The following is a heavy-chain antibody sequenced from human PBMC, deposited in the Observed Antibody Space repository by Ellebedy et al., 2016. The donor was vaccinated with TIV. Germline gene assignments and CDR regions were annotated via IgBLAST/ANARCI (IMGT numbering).Heavy chain of an antibody. CDR1: GYTFTSYD. J-gene: IGHJ6*02. CDR3: ARGFCSSNSCQTPFYYYGMDV. V-gene: IGHV1-8*01. Sequence: ASVKVSCXASGYTFTSYDVNWVRQAPGHGLEWMGWMNPNSGKTVYAQKFQGRVTMTRNTSITTAYMELSSLRFHDTAVYYSARGFCSSNSCQTPFYYYGMDVWGQGTTVTVSS. D-gene: IGHD2-2*01. CDR2: MNPNSGKT.